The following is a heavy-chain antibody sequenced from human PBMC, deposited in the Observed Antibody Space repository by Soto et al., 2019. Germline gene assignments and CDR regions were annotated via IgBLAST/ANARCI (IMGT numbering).Heavy chain of an antibody. J-gene: IGHJ6*02. D-gene: IGHD3-3*01. Sequence: ETLSLTCNVSGDSISSSHYYWGWIRQPPGKGLEWIGNMHYSGSTYYNPSLKSRVTISVDTSKNQFSLRLTSVTAADTAVYFCARITILGYYAMDVWGQGTTVTVSS. CDR1: GDSISSSHYY. CDR2: MHYSGST. CDR3: ARITILGYYAMDV. V-gene: IGHV4-39*01.